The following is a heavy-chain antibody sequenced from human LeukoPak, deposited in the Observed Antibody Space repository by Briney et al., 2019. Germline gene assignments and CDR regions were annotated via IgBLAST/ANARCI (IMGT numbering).Heavy chain of an antibody. CDR3: ARAGYCSSTSCYSFDY. CDR1: GGSFSGYY. CDR2: INHSGST. Sequence: PSGTLSLTCAVYGGSFSGYYWSWIRQPPGKGLEWIGEINHSGSTNYNPSLKSRVTISVDTSKNQFSLKLSSVTAADTAVYYCARAGYCSSTSCYSFDYWGQGTLVTVSS. J-gene: IGHJ4*02. V-gene: IGHV4-34*01. D-gene: IGHD2-2*01.